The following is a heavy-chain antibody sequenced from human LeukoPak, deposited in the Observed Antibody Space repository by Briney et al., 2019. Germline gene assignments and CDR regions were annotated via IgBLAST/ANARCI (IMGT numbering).Heavy chain of an antibody. D-gene: IGHD2-2*01. V-gene: IGHV3-30*18. CDR1: GFTFSSYG. CDR3: AKCRSTSCYVEAFDI. Sequence: GGSLRLSCAAFGFTFSSYGMHWVRQAPGKGLEWVAVISYDGSNKYYADSVKGRFTISRDNSKNTLYLQMNSLRAEDTAVYYCAKCRSTSCYVEAFDIWGQGTMVTVSS. CDR2: ISYDGSNK. J-gene: IGHJ3*02.